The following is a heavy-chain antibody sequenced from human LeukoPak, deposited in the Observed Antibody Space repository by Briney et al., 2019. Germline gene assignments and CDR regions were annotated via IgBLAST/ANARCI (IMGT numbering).Heavy chain of an antibody. J-gene: IGHJ4*02. V-gene: IGHV4-59*01. Sequence: SETLSLTCTVSGGSISSYYWSWIRQPPGKGLEWIGYIYYSGPTNYNPSLKSRVTISVDTSKNQFSLKLSSVTAADTAVYYCARGVYIAAARYGYWGQGTLVTVSS. D-gene: IGHD6-13*01. CDR2: IYYSGPT. CDR1: GGSISSYY. CDR3: ARGVYIAAARYGY.